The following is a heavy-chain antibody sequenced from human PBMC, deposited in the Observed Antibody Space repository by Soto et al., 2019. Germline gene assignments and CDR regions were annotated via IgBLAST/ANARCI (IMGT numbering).Heavy chain of an antibody. V-gene: IGHV1-18*04. CDR1: GYPFSNYG. CDR3: LTHDSRLSLDY. CDR2: ISVYYGTT. Sequence: XSVKVSCKTSGYPFSNYGLDWVRQAPGQGLEWMGWISVYYGTTKFAPKFQDRITITTDASTRTGYMELRSLRLDDPAVYYCLTHDSRLSLDYCGQRTLVTVPS. D-gene: IGHD3-22*01. J-gene: IGHJ4*02.